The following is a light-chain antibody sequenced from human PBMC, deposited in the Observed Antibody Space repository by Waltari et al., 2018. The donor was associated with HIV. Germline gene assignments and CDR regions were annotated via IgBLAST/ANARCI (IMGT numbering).Light chain of an antibody. V-gene: IGLV1-40*01. J-gene: IGLJ2*01. CDR1: SSNIGGGFD. CDR2: GNT. Sequence: QSVLTQPPSVSGAPGQRVTISCTGSSSNIGGGFDVHWYQQLPGTAPKLLLYGNTNRPSGVPDRFSGSKSGTSASLAITGLQAEDEADYYCQSYDSSLSGLLFGGGTKLTVL. CDR3: QSYDSSLSGLL.